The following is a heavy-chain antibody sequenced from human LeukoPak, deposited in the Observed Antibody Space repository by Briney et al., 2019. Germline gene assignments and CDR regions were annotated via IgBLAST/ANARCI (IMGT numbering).Heavy chain of an antibody. CDR1: GFTFSDYY. D-gene: IGHD1-26*01. CDR3: AREVGFGGSYFI. CDR2: ISSSGRTV. V-gene: IGHV3-11*01. Sequence: GGSLRLSCAAYGFTFSDYYTSWIRQAPGKGLEWVSYISSSGRTVYYADSVKGRFTISRDNAKNSLYLQMNSLRAEDTAVYYCAREVGFGGSYFIWGQGTMVTVSS. J-gene: IGHJ3*02.